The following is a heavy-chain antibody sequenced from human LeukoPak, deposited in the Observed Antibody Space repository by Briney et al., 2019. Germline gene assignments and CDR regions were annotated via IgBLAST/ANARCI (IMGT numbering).Heavy chain of an antibody. V-gene: IGHV4-59*08. CDR3: ARAKKGYYDFWSGYFARAFDI. CDR1: GGSISTYY. CDR2: ISYSGSTN. J-gene: IGHJ3*02. D-gene: IGHD3-3*01. Sequence: SETLSLTCTVSGGSISTYYWSWIRQPAGKGLEWIGYISYSGSTNNHNPSLKSRVTTSVDTSKNQFSLKLSSVTAADTAVYYCARAKKGYYDFWSGYFARAFDIWGQGTMVTVSS.